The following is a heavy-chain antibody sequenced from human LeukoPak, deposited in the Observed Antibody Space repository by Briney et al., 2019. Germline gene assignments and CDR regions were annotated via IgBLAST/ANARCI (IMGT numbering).Heavy chain of an antibody. CDR1: GFTFSGYW. Sequence: GGSLRLSCAASGFTFSGYWMHWVRQAPGKGLVWVSRINTDGGNTNYADSVKGRFTISRDNAKDTLYLQMNSLRAEDTAVYYCARELSGSSSRHFDYWGQGTLVTVSS. V-gene: IGHV3-74*01. D-gene: IGHD2-15*01. J-gene: IGHJ4*02. CDR3: ARELSGSSSRHFDY. CDR2: INTDGGNT.